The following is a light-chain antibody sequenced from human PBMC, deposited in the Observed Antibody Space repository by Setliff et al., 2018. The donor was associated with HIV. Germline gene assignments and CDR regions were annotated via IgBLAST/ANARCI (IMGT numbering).Light chain of an antibody. CDR1: SGDIGRYDY. CDR2: DVN. J-gene: IGLJ1*01. V-gene: IGLV2-14*03. Sequence: QSALTQPASVSGSPGQSITVSCTGSSGDIGRYDYVAWYQQHPGKVPKLIIYDVNDRPSGVSNRFSGSKSGDTASLTISGLQAEDEADYYCSSYADVSTFLFGTGTKVTVL. CDR3: SSYADVSTFL.